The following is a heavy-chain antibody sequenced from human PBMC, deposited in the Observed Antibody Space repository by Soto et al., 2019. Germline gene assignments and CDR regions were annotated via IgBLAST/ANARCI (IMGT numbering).Heavy chain of an antibody. V-gene: IGHV3-11*01. Sequence: QVQLVESGGGLVKPGGSLKLSCAASGFTFSDYYMSWIRQAPGKGLEWVSYISNSANTIYYADSVKGRFTISRDNAKNSLSLHLHSLRADDTAVYYCARVGFCNTGSCYDFWGQGTLVTVSS. CDR3: ARVGFCNTGSCYDF. J-gene: IGHJ4*02. D-gene: IGHD2-15*01. CDR1: GFTFSDYY. CDR2: ISNSANTI.